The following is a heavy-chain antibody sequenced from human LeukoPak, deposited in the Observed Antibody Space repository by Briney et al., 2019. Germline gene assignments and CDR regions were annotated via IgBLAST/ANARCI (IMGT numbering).Heavy chain of an antibody. CDR3: ASTPMVRGVTKYYYHYGMDV. CDR2: INPNSGGT. V-gene: IGHV1-2*02. J-gene: IGHJ6*02. Sequence: GASVKVSCKASGYTFTGYYMHWVRQAPGQGLEWMGWINPNSGGTNYAQKFQGRVTMTRDTSISTAYMELSRLRSDDTAVYYCASTPMVRGVTKYYYHYGMDVWGQGTTVTVSS. CDR1: GYTFTGYY. D-gene: IGHD3-10*01.